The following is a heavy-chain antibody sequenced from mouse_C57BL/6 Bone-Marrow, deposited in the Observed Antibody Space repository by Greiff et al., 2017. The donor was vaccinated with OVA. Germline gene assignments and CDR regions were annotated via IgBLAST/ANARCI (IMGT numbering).Heavy chain of an antibody. Sequence: QVQLQQPGAELVKPGASVKMSCKASGYTFTSYWITWVKQRPGQGLEWIGDIYPGSGSTNYNEKFKSKATLTVDTSSSTAYMQLSSLTSEDSAVYYCARRRVIYYDYDERDFDYWGQGTTLTVSS. CDR2: IYPGSGST. J-gene: IGHJ2*01. CDR3: ARRRVIYYDYDERDFDY. CDR1: GYTFTSYW. V-gene: IGHV1-55*01. D-gene: IGHD2-4*01.